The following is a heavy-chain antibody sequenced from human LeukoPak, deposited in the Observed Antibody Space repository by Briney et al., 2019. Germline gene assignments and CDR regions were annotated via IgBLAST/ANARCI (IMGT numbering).Heavy chain of an antibody. CDR3: ASNNCSSTSCYLVPYYYMDV. J-gene: IGHJ6*03. D-gene: IGHD2-2*01. CDR1: GGTFSSYA. Sequence: SVKVSCKASGGTFSSYAISWVRQAPGQGLEWMGGIIPIFGTANYAQKFQGRVTITADESTSTAYMELSSLRSEDTAVYYCASNNCSSTSCYLVPYYYMDVWGKGTTVTVSS. V-gene: IGHV1-69*01. CDR2: IIPIFGTA.